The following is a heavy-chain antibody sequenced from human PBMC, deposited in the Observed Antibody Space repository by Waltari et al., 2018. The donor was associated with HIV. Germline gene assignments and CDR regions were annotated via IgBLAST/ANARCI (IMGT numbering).Heavy chain of an antibody. V-gene: IGHV3-30-3*01. CDR1: GVPLRTYA. J-gene: IGHJ4*02. Sequence: QVQLVESGGGVFQPGGPLKPSWAACGVPLRTYALPSVRQAPGRGLGGVALISFDGDNKKYADAVRGRFTVSRDNSSNTLYLQMNSLRPGDTALYYCAREGDCFSNRCSGGLMSYWGQGTLVSVSS. CDR2: ISFDGDNK. CDR3: AREGDCFSNRCSGGLMSY. D-gene: IGHD2-2*01.